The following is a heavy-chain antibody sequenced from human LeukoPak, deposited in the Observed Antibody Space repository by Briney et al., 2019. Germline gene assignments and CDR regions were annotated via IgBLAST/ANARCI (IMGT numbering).Heavy chain of an antibody. CDR2: INHSGST. V-gene: IGHV4-34*01. J-gene: IGHJ5*02. CDR1: GGSISSYY. CDR3: ARGPLRYCSGGSCYSRWFDP. D-gene: IGHD2-15*01. Sequence: SETLSLTCTVSGGSISSYYWSWIRQPPGRGLEWIGEINHSGSTNYNPSLKSRVTISVDTSKNQFSLKLSSVTAADTAVYYCARGPLRYCSGGSCYSRWFDPWGQGTLVTVSS.